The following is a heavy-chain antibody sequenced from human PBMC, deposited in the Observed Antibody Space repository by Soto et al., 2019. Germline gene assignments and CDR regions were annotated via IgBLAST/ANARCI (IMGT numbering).Heavy chain of an antibody. Sequence: PGGSPRLSCAASAFSFSTSWMHWVRQAPGEGLVXVXXXNXDXXXIXXXXSVKGRFTISRDNAKNTLYLQMNILRVEDTAVYFCATAGNYRFDNWGLGTLVTVSS. CDR1: AFSFSTSW. J-gene: IGHJ4*02. V-gene: IGHV3-74*01. CDR3: ATAGNYRFDN. CDR2: XNXDXXXI. D-gene: IGHD1-1*01.